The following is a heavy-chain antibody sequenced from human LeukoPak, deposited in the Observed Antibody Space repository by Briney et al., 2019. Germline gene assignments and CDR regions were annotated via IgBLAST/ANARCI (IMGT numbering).Heavy chain of an antibody. D-gene: IGHD3-22*01. CDR3: ARSRSGYYEDY. CDR1: GFTFSSYW. Sequence: GGSLRLSCAASGFTFSSYWMSWVRQAPGKGLEWVANIKQDGSEKYYVDSVKGRFTISRDNAKNSLYLQTNSLRAEDTAVYYCARSRSGYYEDYWGQGTLVTVSS. CDR2: IKQDGSEK. J-gene: IGHJ4*02. V-gene: IGHV3-7*01.